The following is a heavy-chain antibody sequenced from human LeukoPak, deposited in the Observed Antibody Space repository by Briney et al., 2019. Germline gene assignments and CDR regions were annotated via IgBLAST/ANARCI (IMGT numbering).Heavy chain of an antibody. D-gene: IGHD6-13*01. Sequence: GESLKISRKGSGYSFTTYWIGWVRQMPGKGLEWMGIIYPGDSDTRYSPSFQGQVTISADKSISTAYLQLSGLRASDTAIYYCVRFGLTSSLDYWGQGTLVTVSS. CDR2: IYPGDSDT. CDR1: GYSFTTYW. V-gene: IGHV5-51*01. J-gene: IGHJ4*02. CDR3: VRFGLTSSLDY.